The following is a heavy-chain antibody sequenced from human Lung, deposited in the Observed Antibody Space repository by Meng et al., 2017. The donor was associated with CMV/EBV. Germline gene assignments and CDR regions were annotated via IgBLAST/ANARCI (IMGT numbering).Heavy chain of an antibody. V-gene: IGHV3-23*01. D-gene: IGHD3-16*01. J-gene: IGHJ4*03. CDR3: ARDKAGGSHLPFNY. CDR1: GISFSSYG. Sequence: GGSLRLSCAASGISFSSYGMSWVRQAPGKGLEWVSKIGGSGDNTYYADSVKRRFTISRDNSNNMLYLQMNSLTAEDTAIYYCARDKAGGSHLPFNYWGQGXLVTVSS. CDR2: IGGSGDNT.